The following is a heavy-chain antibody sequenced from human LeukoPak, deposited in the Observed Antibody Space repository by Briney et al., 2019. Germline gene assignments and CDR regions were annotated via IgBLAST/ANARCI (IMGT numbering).Heavy chain of an antibody. D-gene: IGHD6-13*01. V-gene: IGHV1-2*06. Sequence: ASVKVSCKASGYTFTGYYMHWVRQAPGQGLEWMGRINPNSGGTNYAQKFQGRVTMTRDTSISTAYMGLSRLRSDDTAVYYCARDGYAGSSWYGYWGQGTLVTVSS. CDR2: INPNSGGT. J-gene: IGHJ4*02. CDR3: ARDGYAGSSWYGY. CDR1: GYTFTGYY.